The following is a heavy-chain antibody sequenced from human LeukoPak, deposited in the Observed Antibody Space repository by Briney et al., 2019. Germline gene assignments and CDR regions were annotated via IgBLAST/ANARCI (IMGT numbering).Heavy chain of an antibody. J-gene: IGHJ4*02. D-gene: IGHD3-10*01. V-gene: IGHV4-31*03. Sequence: SQTLSLTCTVSGGSISSGGFYWTWIRQHPGKGLEWIGYIYYSGNTYYNPSLKSRLTISVDRSKNQFSLKLTFVTAADTAVYYCARVRMVRGVIGGDFDYWGQGTLVTVSS. CDR3: ARVRMVRGVIGGDFDY. CDR2: IYYSGNT. CDR1: GGSISSGGFY.